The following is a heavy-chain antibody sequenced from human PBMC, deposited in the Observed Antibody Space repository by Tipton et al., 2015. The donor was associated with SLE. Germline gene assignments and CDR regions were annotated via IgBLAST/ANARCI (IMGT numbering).Heavy chain of an antibody. CDR2: ISSNGGTT. V-gene: IGHV3-64*02. CDR3: ARDGEDAFDF. CDR1: GFTFSTYA. J-gene: IGHJ3*01. Sequence: SLRLSCAASGFTFSTYAMHWVRQAPGKGLEHVSAISSNGGTTYYADSVKDRFTISRDNSKNTLYLQMGSLRAEDMAVYYCARDGEDAFDFWVQGTMVTVSS. D-gene: IGHD3-10*01.